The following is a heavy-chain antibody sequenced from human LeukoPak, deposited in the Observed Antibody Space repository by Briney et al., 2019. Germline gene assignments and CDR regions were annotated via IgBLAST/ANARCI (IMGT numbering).Heavy chain of an antibody. Sequence: ASVKVSCKASGYTFTGYYMHWVRQAPGQGLEWMGWINPNSGGTNYAQKLQGRVTMTTDTSTSTAYMELRSLRSDDTAVYYCARRNYCSSTSCHEADYWGQGTLVTVSS. CDR1: GYTFTGYY. J-gene: IGHJ4*02. CDR2: INPNSGGT. D-gene: IGHD2-2*01. V-gene: IGHV1-2*02. CDR3: ARRNYCSSTSCHEADY.